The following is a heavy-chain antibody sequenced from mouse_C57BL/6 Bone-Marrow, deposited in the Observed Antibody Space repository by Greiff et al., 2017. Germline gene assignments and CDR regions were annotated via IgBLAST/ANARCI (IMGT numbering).Heavy chain of an antibody. CDR2: INPYNGGT. CDR3: ARNGWFAY. J-gene: IGHJ3*01. CDR1: GYTFTDYY. Sequence: DVKLVESGPVLVKPGASVKMSCKASGYTFTDYYMNWVKQSHGKSLEWIGVINPYNGGTSYNQKFKGKATLTVDKSSSTAYMELNSLTSEDSAVYYCARNGWFAYWGQGTLVTVSA. V-gene: IGHV1-19*01.